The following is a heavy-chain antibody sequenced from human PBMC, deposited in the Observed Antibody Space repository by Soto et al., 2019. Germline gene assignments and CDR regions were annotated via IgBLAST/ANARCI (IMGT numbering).Heavy chain of an antibody. V-gene: IGHV3-30*03. CDR2: ISYDGSNK. J-gene: IGHJ3*01. CDR3: AIIHSGSYGFDV. CDR1: RLTFNIYD. Sequence: WSLRLSCAAARLTFNIYDIYWVRQAPGKGLEWLALISYDGSNKYYADSVKGRFTISRDNSKNTLYLQMGRLRPDDTAVYHCAIIHSGSYGFDVWGQGTVVTVSS. D-gene: IGHD1-26*01.